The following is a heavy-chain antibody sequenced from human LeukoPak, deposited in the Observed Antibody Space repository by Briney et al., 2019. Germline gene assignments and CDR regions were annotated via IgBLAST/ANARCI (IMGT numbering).Heavy chain of an antibody. Sequence: GGPLRLSCAASGFTFSDYYMSWIRQAPGKGLECVSYISSSVSIIYYADSVKGRLTISRDNAKNSLYLQMNSLRAEDTAVYYCARDPKHYHYYYYMDVWGKGTTVTVSS. J-gene: IGHJ6*03. CDR1: GFTFSDYY. V-gene: IGHV3-11*04. CDR3: ARDPKHYHYYYYMDV. CDR2: ISSSVSII.